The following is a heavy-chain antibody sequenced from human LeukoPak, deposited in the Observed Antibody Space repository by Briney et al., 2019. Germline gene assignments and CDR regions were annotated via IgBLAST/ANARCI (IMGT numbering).Heavy chain of an antibody. D-gene: IGHD6-13*01. V-gene: IGHV3-7*03. CDR1: GFTFSRSP. CDR3: AKGDVAEAGTLGFDY. Sequence: GGSLRLSCAASGFTFSRSPMHWVRQAPGKGPEWVANMNKDGSQKYYVDSVKGRFTISRDNSKNTLYLQMNSLTAEDTAVYYCAKGDVAEAGTLGFDYWGQGTLVTVSS. J-gene: IGHJ4*02. CDR2: MNKDGSQK.